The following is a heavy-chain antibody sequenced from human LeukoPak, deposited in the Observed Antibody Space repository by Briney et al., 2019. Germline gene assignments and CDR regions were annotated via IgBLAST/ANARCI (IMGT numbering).Heavy chain of an antibody. CDR3: ARRYCSSTSCTLDY. D-gene: IGHD2-2*01. Sequence: GRSLRLSCATSGFTFTTYEMNWVRQAPGKGLEWVSHISGSGGAIYYADSVKGRFTISRDNAKNSLYLQMSSLRVVDTAVYYCARRYCSSTSCTLDYWGQGTLVTVSS. V-gene: IGHV3-48*03. CDR1: GFTFTTYE. CDR2: ISGSGGAI. J-gene: IGHJ4*02.